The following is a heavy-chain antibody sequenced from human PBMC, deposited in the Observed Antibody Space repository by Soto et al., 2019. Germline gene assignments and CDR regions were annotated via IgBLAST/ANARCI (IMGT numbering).Heavy chain of an antibody. J-gene: IGHJ4*02. CDR1: GFTFSSYG. CDR2: IWYDGSNK. D-gene: IGHD6-19*01. CDR3: ARGLGWVRYFDY. Sequence: PRGSLRLCCAASGFTFSSYGMHWVRQAPGKGLEWVAVIWYDGSNKYYADSVKGRFTISRDNSKNTLYLQMNSLRAEDTAVYYCARGLGWVRYFDYWGQGTLVTVSS. V-gene: IGHV3-33*01.